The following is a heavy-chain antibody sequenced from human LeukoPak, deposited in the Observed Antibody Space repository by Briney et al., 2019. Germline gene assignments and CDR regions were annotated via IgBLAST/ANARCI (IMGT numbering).Heavy chain of an antibody. Sequence: GASVKVSCKASGYTFTSYYMHWVRQAPGQGLEGVGIINPSVGSTSCAQKFQGRVSMTRDMSTSTVYMELRSLRSEDTAVYYCVRSDHFEVAATRAWYFDLWGCGTLVTVSS. J-gene: IGHJ2*01. CDR3: VRSDHFEVAATRAWYFDL. D-gene: IGHD2-15*01. CDR1: GYTFTSYY. V-gene: IGHV1-46*01. CDR2: INPSVGST.